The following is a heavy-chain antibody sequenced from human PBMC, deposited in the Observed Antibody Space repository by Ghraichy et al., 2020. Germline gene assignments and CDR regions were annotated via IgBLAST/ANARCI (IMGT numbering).Heavy chain of an antibody. V-gene: IGHV3-15*01. Sequence: LTCAASGFTFSNAWMSWVRQAPGKGLEWVGRIKSKTDGGTTDYAAPVKGRFTISRDDSKNTLYLQMNSLKTEDTAVYYCTTDSHHGEDDYWGQGTLVTVSS. CDR2: IKSKTDGGTT. CDR1: GFTFSNAW. D-gene: IGHD3-10*01. CDR3: TTDSHHGEDDY. J-gene: IGHJ4*02.